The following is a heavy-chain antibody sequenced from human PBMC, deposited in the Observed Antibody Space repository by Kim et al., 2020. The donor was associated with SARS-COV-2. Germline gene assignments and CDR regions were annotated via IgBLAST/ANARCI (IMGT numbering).Heavy chain of an antibody. CDR2: INTNTGNP. D-gene: IGHD2-2*01. V-gene: IGHV7-4-1*02. Sequence: ASVKVSCKASGYTFTSYAMNWVRQAPGQGLEWMGWINTNTGNPTSAQGFTGRFVFSLDTSVSTAYLQISSLKAEDTAVYYCARERWGYCTSTSCNDYYYYGMAVWGQGTTVTVSS. CDR1: GYTFTSYA. J-gene: IGHJ6*02. CDR3: ARERWGYCTSTSCNDYYYYGMAV.